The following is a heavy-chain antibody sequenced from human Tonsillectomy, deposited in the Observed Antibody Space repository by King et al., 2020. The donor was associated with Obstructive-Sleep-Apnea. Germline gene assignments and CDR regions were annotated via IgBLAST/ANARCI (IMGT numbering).Heavy chain of an antibody. CDR3: ARDYMFLNRYDILTGIDY. Sequence: QLVQSGAEVKKPGASVKVSCKASGYTFTTYGISWVRQAPGQGLEWMGWISAYNGNTNYAQKLQGRVTMTTDTSTSTAYMELRSLRSDDTAVYYCARDYMFLNRYDILTGIDYWGQGTLVTVSS. D-gene: IGHD3-9*01. V-gene: IGHV1-18*01. CDR2: ISAYNGNT. J-gene: IGHJ4*02. CDR1: GYTFTTYG.